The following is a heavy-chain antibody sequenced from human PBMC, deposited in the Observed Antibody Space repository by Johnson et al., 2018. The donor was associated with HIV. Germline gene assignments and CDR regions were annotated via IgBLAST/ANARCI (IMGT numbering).Heavy chain of an antibody. Sequence: QVQLVESGGGLVKPGKSLRLSCAASGFSFSDYYMSWIRQAPRKGLEWISYISSSGSTLYYQDSVKGRFTISRDNSQNTLYLQTNRLRTEDTALYYCARELLDCTSSACSPGPFDIWGQGTLVTVSS. J-gene: IGHJ3*02. D-gene: IGHD2-8*01. CDR2: ISSSGSTL. CDR1: GFSFSDYY. CDR3: ARELLDCTSSACSPGPFDI. V-gene: IGHV3-11*04.